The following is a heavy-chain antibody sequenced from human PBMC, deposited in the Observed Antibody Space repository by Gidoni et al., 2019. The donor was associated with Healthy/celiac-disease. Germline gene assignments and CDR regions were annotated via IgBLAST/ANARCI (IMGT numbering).Heavy chain of an antibody. CDR2: SYYSGRT. D-gene: IGHD1-20*01. J-gene: IGHJ4*02. V-gene: IGHV4-39*07. CDR1: GGSISSSSYY. Sequence: QLQLQESGPGLVKPSETLSLTCTVSGGSISSSSYYWGWIRQPPGKGLEWIGSSYYSGRTYYNPSLKSRVTISVDTSKNQFSLKLSSVTAADTAVYYCARGVRDNPRIPRLYYFDYWGQGTLVTVSS. CDR3: ARGVRDNPRIPRLYYFDY.